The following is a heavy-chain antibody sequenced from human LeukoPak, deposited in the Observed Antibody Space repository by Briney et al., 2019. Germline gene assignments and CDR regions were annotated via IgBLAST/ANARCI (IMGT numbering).Heavy chain of an antibody. Sequence: ASVKVSCKASGYTFSDYYVHWVRQAPRQGLEWMGWINPHSGGTNYAQKFQGRVTMIRDTSISTAYMELSTLRSDDTAVYYCARDGYDYAGGSVYWGQGTLVTVSS. CDR3: ARDGYDYAGGSVY. J-gene: IGHJ4*02. V-gene: IGHV1-2*02. D-gene: IGHD4/OR15-4a*01. CDR2: INPHSGGT. CDR1: GYTFSDYY.